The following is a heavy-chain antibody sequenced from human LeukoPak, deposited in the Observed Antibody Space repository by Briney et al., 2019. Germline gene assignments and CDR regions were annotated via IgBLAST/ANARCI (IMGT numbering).Heavy chain of an antibody. V-gene: IGHV2-5*02. CDR1: GFSLSTSGVG. Sequence: SGPTLVKPTQTLTLTCTFSGFSLSTSGVGVGWIRQPPAKALEWLALIYWDDDKRYSPSLKSRLTITKDPSKNQVVLTMTNMDPVDTATYYCAHTSYYYGSGSYSPFDYWGQGTLVTVSS. CDR2: IYWDDDK. CDR3: AHTSYYYGSGSYSPFDY. D-gene: IGHD3-10*01. J-gene: IGHJ4*02.